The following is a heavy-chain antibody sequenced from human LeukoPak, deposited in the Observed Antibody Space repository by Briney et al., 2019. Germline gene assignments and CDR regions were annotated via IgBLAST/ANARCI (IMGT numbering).Heavy chain of an antibody. CDR2: IYTSGST. V-gene: IGHV4-4*07. CDR1: GGSISSYY. CDR3: VRVRPNPRSGYYFDY. J-gene: IGHJ4*02. D-gene: IGHD3-22*01. Sequence: SETLSLTCTVSGGSISSYYWSWIRQPAGKGLEWIGRIYTSGSTNYNPSLKSRVTMSVDTSKNQFSLKLSSVTAADTAVYYCVRVRPNPRSGYYFDYWGQGTLVTVSS.